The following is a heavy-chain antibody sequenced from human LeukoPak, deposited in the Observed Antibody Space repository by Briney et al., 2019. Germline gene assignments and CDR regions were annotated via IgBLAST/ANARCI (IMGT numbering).Heavy chain of an antibody. CDR2: IWYDGTNK. CDR3: ARPATVTGDWYFDL. V-gene: IGHV3-33*01. CDR1: GFTFSSYG. J-gene: IGHJ2*01. Sequence: QPGGSLRLSCAASGFTFSSYGMHWVRQAPGKGLEWVALIWYDGTNKYYADSVKGRFTISRDNSKNTLYLQMNSLRIEDTAVYYSARPATVTGDWYFDLWGRGTLVTVSS. D-gene: IGHD4-17*01.